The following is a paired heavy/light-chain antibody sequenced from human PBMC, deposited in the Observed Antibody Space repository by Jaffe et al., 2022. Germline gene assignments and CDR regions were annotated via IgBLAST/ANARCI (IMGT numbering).Heavy chain of an antibody. Sequence: QVQLQESGPGLVKPSETLSLTCAVSGYSISSGYYWGWIRQPPGKGLEWIGSIYHSGSTYHNPSLKSRVTISVDTSKNQFSLKLSSVTAADTAVYYCARDGGGYCSGGSCYPSPHDALHIWGQGTMVTVSS. J-gene: IGHJ3*02. CDR1: GYSISSGYY. CDR2: IYHSGST. D-gene: IGHD2-15*01. CDR3: ARDGGGYCSGGSCYPSPHDALHI. V-gene: IGHV4-38-2*02.
Light chain of an antibody. CDR1: QSVSSY. V-gene: IGKV3-11*01. J-gene: IGKJ4*01. CDR3: QQRSNWPPGFT. CDR2: DAS. Sequence: EIVLTQSPATVSLSPGERATLSCRASQSVSSYLAWYQQKPGQAPRLLIYDASNRATGIPARFSGSGSGTDFTLTISSLEPEDFAVYYCQQRSNWPPGFTFGGGTKVEIK.